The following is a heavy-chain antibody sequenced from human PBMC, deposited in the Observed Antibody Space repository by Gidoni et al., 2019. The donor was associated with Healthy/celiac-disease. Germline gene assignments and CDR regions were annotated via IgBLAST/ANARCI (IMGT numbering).Heavy chain of an antibody. CDR2: ISYDGSNK. Sequence: QVQLVESGGGVVQPGRSLRLSCAASGFTFRSYGLHWVRQAPGKGLAWVAVISYDGSNKYYADSVKGRFTISRENSKNTLYLQMNSLRAEDTAVYYCAKDIGLWEYSYGYGVDYYYYYGMDVWGQGTTVTVSS. J-gene: IGHJ6*02. CDR1: GFTFRSYG. D-gene: IGHD5-18*01. V-gene: IGHV3-30*18. CDR3: AKDIGLWEYSYGYGVDYYYYYGMDV.